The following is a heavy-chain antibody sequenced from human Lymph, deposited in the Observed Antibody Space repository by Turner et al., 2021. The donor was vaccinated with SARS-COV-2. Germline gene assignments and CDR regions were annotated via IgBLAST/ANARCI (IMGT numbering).Heavy chain of an antibody. CDR3: AREDPIMSTFGGVGGGMDV. D-gene: IGHD3-16*01. Sequence: EVQLVESGGGLVQPGGSLRLPCASSGFTFNIYWMHWVRQAPGKGLVWVSSINSDGSRTSYADSVKGRFTISRDNAKNTLYLKMNSLRAEDTAVYYCAREDPIMSTFGGVGGGMDVWGQGTTVTVSS. CDR2: INSDGSRT. J-gene: IGHJ6*02. CDR1: GFTFNIYW. V-gene: IGHV3-74*01.